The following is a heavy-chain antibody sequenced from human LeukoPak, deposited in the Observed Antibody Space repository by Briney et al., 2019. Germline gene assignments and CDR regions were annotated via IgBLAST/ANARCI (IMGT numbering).Heavy chain of an antibody. D-gene: IGHD3-10*01. CDR2: IYSDGSP. J-gene: IGHJ4*02. CDR1: GASISNFY. CDR3: ARDRPPGSEPYRLDY. Sequence: NPSETLSLTCTVSGASISNFYWSWIRQPAGKGLEWIGRIYSDGSPRYNPSLRSRVTMSIDTSKNQFSLKLTSVTAADTAVYYCARDRPPGSEPYRLDYWGQGTLVTVSS. V-gene: IGHV4-4*07.